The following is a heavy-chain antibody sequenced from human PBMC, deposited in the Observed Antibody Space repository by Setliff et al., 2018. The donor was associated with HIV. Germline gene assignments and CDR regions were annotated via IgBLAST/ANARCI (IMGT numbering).Heavy chain of an antibody. D-gene: IGHD1-26*01. V-gene: IGHV1-69*10. J-gene: IGHJ6*02. CDR3: ARPQWELGVDYYGMDV. Sequence: SVKVSCKASGGTFTSYVISWVRQAPGQGLEWMGGIIPILGIASYSQKFQARVTITADKSTSTPYMELSSLRSEDTAVYYCARPQWELGVDYYGMDVWGQGTTVTVSS. CDR2: IIPILGIA. CDR1: GGTFTSYV.